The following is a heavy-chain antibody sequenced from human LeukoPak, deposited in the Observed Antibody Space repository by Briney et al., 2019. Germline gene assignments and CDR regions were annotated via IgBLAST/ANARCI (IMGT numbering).Heavy chain of an antibody. CDR2: IWSDGSNK. J-gene: IGHJ4*02. V-gene: IGHV3-33*08. CDR1: GFTFSSYW. Sequence: GGSLRLSCAASGFTFSSYWVSWVRQAPGKGLEWVAVIWSDGSNKYYADSVKGRFTISRDNSKDTLYLQLNSLRAEDTAVYYCARASGSFDYWGQGTLVSVSS. D-gene: IGHD1-26*01. CDR3: ARASGSFDY.